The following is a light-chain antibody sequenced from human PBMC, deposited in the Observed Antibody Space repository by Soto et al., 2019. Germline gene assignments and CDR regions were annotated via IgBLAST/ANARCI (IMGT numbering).Light chain of an antibody. CDR1: QGIRND. Sequence: IQITQSPSSLSASVVDIVAITCRASQGIRNDLGWYQQKPGKAPKLLIYAASSLQSGVPSRFSGSGSGTDFTLTISSLQPEDFATYYCLQDYNYPYTFGQGTKVDI. CDR3: LQDYNYPYT. CDR2: AAS. J-gene: IGKJ2*01. V-gene: IGKV1-6*01.